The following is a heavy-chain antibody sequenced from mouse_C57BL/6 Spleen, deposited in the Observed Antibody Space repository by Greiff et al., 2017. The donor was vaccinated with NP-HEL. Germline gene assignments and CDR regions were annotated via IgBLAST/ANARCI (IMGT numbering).Heavy chain of an antibody. CDR2: INPGSGGT. Sequence: VQLQESGAELVRPGTSVKVSCKASGYAFTNYLIEWVKQRPGQGLEWIGVINPGSGGTNYNEKFKGKATLTADKSSSTAYMQLSSLTSEDSAVYFCARGGREPFAYWGQGTLVTVSA. CDR1: GYAFTNYL. J-gene: IGHJ3*01. V-gene: IGHV1-54*01. CDR3: ARGGREPFAY.